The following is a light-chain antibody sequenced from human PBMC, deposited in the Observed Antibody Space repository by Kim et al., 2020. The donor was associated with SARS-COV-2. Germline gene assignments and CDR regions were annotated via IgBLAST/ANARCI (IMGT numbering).Light chain of an antibody. Sequence: APGKTGRITCGGNNIGSKSVHLYQQKPGQAPVLVIYYDSDRPSGIPERFSGSNSGNTATLTISRVEAGDEADYYCQVWDSSSDHRVFGGGTKLTVL. J-gene: IGLJ2*01. V-gene: IGLV3-21*04. CDR2: YDS. CDR1: NIGSKS. CDR3: QVWDSSSDHRV.